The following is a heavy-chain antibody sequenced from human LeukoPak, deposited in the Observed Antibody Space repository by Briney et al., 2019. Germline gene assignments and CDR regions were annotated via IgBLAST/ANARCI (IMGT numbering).Heavy chain of an antibody. CDR2: IKQDGSEK. J-gene: IGHJ6*03. V-gene: IGHV3-7*01. Sequence: GGSLRLSCAASGFTFSSHWMSWVRQAPGKGLEWVANIKQDGSEKYYVDSVKGRFTISRDNAKNSLYLQMNSLRAEDTAVYYCARAKDLFKHYFYIYVWGKVTTVTVFS. D-gene: IGHD3-10*01. CDR3: ARAKDLFKHYFYIYV. CDR1: GFTFSSHW.